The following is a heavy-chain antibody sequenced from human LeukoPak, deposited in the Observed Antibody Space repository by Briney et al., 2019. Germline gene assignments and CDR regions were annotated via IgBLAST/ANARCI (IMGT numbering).Heavy chain of an antibody. CDR1: GFTFSSYA. J-gene: IGHJ4*02. D-gene: IGHD3-22*01. V-gene: IGHV3-23*01. CDR2: ISGSGGST. Sequence: PGGSLRLSCAASGFTFSSYAMSWVRQAPGKGLEWVSAISGSGGSTYYADSVKGRFTISRDNSKNTLYLQMNSLRAEDTALYYCAKSVNYYDSSFDYWGQGTLVTVSS. CDR3: AKSVNYYDSSFDY.